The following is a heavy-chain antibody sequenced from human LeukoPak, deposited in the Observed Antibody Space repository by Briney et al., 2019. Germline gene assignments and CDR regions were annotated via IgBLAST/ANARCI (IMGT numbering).Heavy chain of an antibody. CDR3: ARGVVSGRFGDYYYYMDV. J-gene: IGHJ6*03. D-gene: IGHD3-16*01. CDR1: GGSFSGHY. Sequence: SETLSLTCAVYGGSFSGHYWTWIRQPPGKGLQWIGEVNDRGSANYNPSLKSRLSISEDKSKNQFSLRLPSVTAADTAVYYYARGVVSGRFGDYYYYMDVWGIGTTVTVSS. V-gene: IGHV4-34*01. CDR2: VNDRGSA.